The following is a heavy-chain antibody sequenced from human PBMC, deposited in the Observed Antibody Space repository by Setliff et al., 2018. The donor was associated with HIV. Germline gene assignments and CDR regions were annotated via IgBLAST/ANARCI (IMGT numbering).Heavy chain of an antibody. Sequence: GGSLRLSCAASGFTFSSYVMNWVRQAPGKGLEWVSDINDSGGATYYADSVKGRFTISRDNVKNSLYLQLTGLRAEDTAVYYCARDAGGSYQKYLQHWGQGTLVTVSS. CDR1: GFTFSSYV. CDR2: INDSGGAT. V-gene: IGHV3-48*04. CDR3: ARDAGGSYQKYLQH. D-gene: IGHD1-26*01. J-gene: IGHJ1*01.